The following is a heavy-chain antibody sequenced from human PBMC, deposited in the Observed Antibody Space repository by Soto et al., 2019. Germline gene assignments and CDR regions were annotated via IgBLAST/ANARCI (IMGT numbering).Heavy chain of an antibody. CDR2: ISAYNGNT. CDR1: GYTFTSYG. J-gene: IGHJ6*02. V-gene: IGHV1-18*01. D-gene: IGHD6-6*01. CDR3: AREAARPGYYYYYGMDV. Sequence: ASVKVSCKASGYTFTSYGISWVRQAPGQGLEWMGWISAYNGNTNYAQKLQGRVAMTTDTSTSTAYMELRSLRSDDTAVYYCAREAARPGYYYYYGMDVWGQGTTVTVSS.